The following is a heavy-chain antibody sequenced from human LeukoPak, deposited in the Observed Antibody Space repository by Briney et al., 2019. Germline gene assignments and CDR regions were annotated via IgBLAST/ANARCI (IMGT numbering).Heavy chain of an antibody. CDR3: GRDPNGDYVGAFEF. V-gene: IGHV3-23*01. J-gene: IGHJ3*01. CDR1: EFPFSAYA. Sequence: GGSLRLSCVASEFPFSAYAMTWVRLTPGKGLEGVSSIGGSGSNTNYADSVRGRFTISRDNSKDTLYLQMNSLRAEDTAVYYCGRDPNGDYVGAFEFWGQGTLVSVSS. CDR2: IGGSGSNT. D-gene: IGHD4-17*01.